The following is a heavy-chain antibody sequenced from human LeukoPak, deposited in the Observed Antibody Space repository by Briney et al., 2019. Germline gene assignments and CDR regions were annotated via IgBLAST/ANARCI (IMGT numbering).Heavy chain of an antibody. CDR1: GFTFSSYI. J-gene: IGHJ4*02. CDR2: ISSRSSQI. Sequence: PGGSLRLSCAASGFTFSSYIMNWVRQAPGKGLEWVSSISSRSSQIYYADSVKGRFTISRDSAKNSLYLQMNSLRAEDTAVYYCARYSSGFDYWGQGTLVTVSS. CDR3: ARYSSGFDY. V-gene: IGHV3-21*01. D-gene: IGHD6-19*01.